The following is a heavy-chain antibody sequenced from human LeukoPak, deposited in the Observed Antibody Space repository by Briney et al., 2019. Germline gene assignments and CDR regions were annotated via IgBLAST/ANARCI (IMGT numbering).Heavy chain of an antibody. CDR3: ASGGGAKFDP. CDR2: TYYRSKLYK. V-gene: IGHV6-1*01. J-gene: IGHJ5*02. D-gene: IGHD3-3*01. CDR1: GDIVSSNSAA. Sequence: SQTLSLTCALSGDIVSSNSAAWNWIRQSPSRGLEWLIRTYYRSKLYKDYAVSVKSRITINPHTSKNQFSLQLNSVTPEDTAVYYCASGGGAKFDPWGQGTLVTVSS.